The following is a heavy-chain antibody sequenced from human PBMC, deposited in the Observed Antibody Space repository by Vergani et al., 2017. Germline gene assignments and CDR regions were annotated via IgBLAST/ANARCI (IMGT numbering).Heavy chain of an antibody. CDR2: LSCNSNSI. D-gene: IGHD6-6*01. CDR1: GFTSAGYA. V-gene: IGHV3-9*02. J-gene: IGHJ5*02. CDR3: AKDFGTSSGCVWFDP. Sequence: EVQLEESGGGLVLPGRSLRLSCVASGFTSAGYAMHWVRQAPGKGLEWVSGLSCNSNSIGYADSVKGRFTISRDTAKHSLYLQMNSLRAEDTALYYCAKDFGTSSGCVWFDPWCQGTLVTVSS.